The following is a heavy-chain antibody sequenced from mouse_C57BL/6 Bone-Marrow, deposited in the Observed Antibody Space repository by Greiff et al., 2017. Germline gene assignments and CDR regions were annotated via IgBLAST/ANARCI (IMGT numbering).Heavy chain of an antibody. CDR1: GYTFTSYG. V-gene: IGHV1-81*01. Sequence: VQLQQSGAELARPGASVKLSCKASGYTFTSYGISWVKQRTGQGLEWIGEIYPRSGNTYYNEKFKGKATLTADKSSSTAYMELRSLTSEDFAVYFVARGRITTVVANFDYWGQGTTLTVSA. CDR3: ARGRITTVVANFDY. CDR2: IYPRSGNT. D-gene: IGHD1-1*01. J-gene: IGHJ2*01.